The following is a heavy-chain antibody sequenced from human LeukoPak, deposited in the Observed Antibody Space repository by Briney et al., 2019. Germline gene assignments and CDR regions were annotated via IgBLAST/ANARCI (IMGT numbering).Heavy chain of an antibody. CDR1: GYTFTSYD. J-gene: IGHJ6*03. V-gene: IGHV1-8*01. D-gene: IGHD3-3*01. CDR3: ARGVGITILGVSLFRGNYYYYYMDV. Sequence: GASVKVSCKASGYTFTSYDINWVRQATGQGLEWMGWINPNSGNTGYAQKFQGRVTMTRNTSISTAYMELSSLRSEDTAVYYCARGVGITILGVSLFRGNYYYYYMDVWGKGTTVTVSS. CDR2: INPNSGNT.